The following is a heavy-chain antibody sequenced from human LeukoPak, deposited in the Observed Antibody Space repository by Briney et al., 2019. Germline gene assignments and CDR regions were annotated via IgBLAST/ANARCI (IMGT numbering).Heavy chain of an antibody. CDR3: ARAPGGQITIFGVVTQHAAGAFDI. CDR2: IYYSGST. D-gene: IGHD3-3*01. Sequence: SETLSLTCTVSGGSISSHYGSCIRQPPGRGLVDIGDIYYSGSTNYNPSLKNRVTISVDTSKNQFSLKLSSVIAADADVYYCARAPGGQITIFGVVTQHAAGAFDIWGQGTMVTVSS. V-gene: IGHV4-59*11. CDR1: GGSISSHY. J-gene: IGHJ3*02.